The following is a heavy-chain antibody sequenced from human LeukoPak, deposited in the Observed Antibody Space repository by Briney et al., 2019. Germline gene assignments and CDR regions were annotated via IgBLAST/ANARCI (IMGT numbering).Heavy chain of an antibody. CDR2: IIPIFGTA. J-gene: IGHJ4*02. CDR1: GGTFSSYA. Sequence: LVKVSCKASGGTFSSYAISWVRQAPGQGLEWMGGIIPIFGTANYAQKFQGRVTITADESTSTAYMELSSLRSEDTAVYYCASRAAATFDYWGQGTLVTVSS. V-gene: IGHV1-69*13. D-gene: IGHD6-13*01. CDR3: ASRAAATFDY.